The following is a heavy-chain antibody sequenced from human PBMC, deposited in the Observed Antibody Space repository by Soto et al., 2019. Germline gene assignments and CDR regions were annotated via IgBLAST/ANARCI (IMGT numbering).Heavy chain of an antibody. CDR2: ITGSGRDT. CDR3: AKNGVDSSPAAIDS. CDR1: GFTFRNNV. D-gene: IGHD6-13*01. V-gene: IGHV3-23*01. Sequence: GGSLRLSCAASGFTFRNNVLSWVRQAPGKWLDWVSGITGSGRDTYYADSVKGRFTISRDNSKNMVFLQINTLTAEDTALYCGAKNGVDSSPAAIDSWGPGXLVTVYS. J-gene: IGHJ4*02.